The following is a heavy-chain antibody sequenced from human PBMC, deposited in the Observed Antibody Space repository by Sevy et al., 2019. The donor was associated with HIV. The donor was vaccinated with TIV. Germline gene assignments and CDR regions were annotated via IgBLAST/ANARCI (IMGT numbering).Heavy chain of an antibody. J-gene: IGHJ6*02. CDR1: GGSLSGYY. V-gene: IGHV4-34*01. D-gene: IGHD6-13*01. CDR3: ARIQQVVNYYNYYGLDV. Sequence: SETLSLTCSVYGGSLSGYYWSWIRQSPGRGLEWIGEVNHSGSTNYNPSFKSRVTMSVDTSKNQFSLNLSSVTAADAAVYYCARIQQVVNYYNYYGLDVWGQGTTVTVSS. CDR2: VNHSGST.